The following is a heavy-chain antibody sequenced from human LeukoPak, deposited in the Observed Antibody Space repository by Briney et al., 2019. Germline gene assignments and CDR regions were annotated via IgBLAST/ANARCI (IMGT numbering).Heavy chain of an antibody. CDR1: GFTFSSYE. J-gene: IGHJ4*02. Sequence: PGGSLRLSCAASGFTFSSYEMNWVRQAPGRGLEWVSYISSSGSTIYYADSVKGRFTISRDNAKNSLYLQMNSLRAEDTAVYYCARVGLRVTKFFDYWGQGTLITVSS. CDR3: ARVGLRVTKFFDY. CDR2: ISSSGSTI. D-gene: IGHD4-17*01. V-gene: IGHV3-48*03.